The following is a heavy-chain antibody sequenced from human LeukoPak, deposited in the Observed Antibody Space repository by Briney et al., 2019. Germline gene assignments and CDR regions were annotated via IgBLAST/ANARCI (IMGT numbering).Heavy chain of an antibody. J-gene: IGHJ4*02. V-gene: IGHV3-30-3*01. CDR2: ISYDGSNK. CDR1: GFTFSSYA. D-gene: IGHD2-2*01. Sequence: GGSLRLSWAASGFTFSSYAMHWVRQAPGKGLEWVAVISYDGSNKYYADSVKGRFTISRDNSKNTLYLQMNSLRAEDTAVYYCASGYCSSTSCQQPIDYWGQGTLVTVSS. CDR3: ASGYCSSTSCQQPIDY.